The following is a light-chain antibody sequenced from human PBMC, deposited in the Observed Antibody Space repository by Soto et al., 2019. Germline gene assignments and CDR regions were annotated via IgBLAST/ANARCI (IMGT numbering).Light chain of an antibody. CDR1: QGVSSY. CDR3: LQYSTWPPLYT. CDR2: DAS. J-gene: IGKJ2*01. Sequence: EIVMTQSPAALSVSLGERVSLTCRASQGVSSYLAWYQQKPGQAPGLLISDASTRATDIPDRFSGSGSGTDFTLTISSLQSSDLAVYYCLQYSTWPPLYTFGQGTKLEFK. V-gene: IGKV3-15*01.